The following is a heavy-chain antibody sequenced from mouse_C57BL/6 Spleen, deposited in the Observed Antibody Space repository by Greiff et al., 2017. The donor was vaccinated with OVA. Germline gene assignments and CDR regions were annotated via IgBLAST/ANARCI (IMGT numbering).Heavy chain of an antibody. V-gene: IGHV1-53*01. Sequence: VKLQQPGTELVKPGASVKLSCKASGYTFTSYWMHWVKQRPGQGLEWIGNINPSNGGTNYNEKFKSKATLTVDKSSSTAYMQLSSLTSEDSAVYYCARIGYGSSYPFAYWGQGTLVTVSA. CDR3: ARIGYGSSYPFAY. J-gene: IGHJ3*01. CDR1: GYTFTSYW. CDR2: INPSNGGT. D-gene: IGHD1-1*01.